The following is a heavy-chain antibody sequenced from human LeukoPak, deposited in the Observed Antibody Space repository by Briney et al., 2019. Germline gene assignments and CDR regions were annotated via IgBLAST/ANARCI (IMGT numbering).Heavy chain of an antibody. V-gene: IGHV3-30*18. CDR3: AKDYRDGYTSYYFDY. CDR1: GFTFSSYG. Sequence: GGSLRLSCAASGFTFSSYGMHWVRQAPGKGLEWVAVISYDGSNKYYADSVKGRFTISRDNPKNTLYLQMNSLRAEDTAVYYCAKDYRDGYTSYYFDYWGQGTLVTVSS. CDR2: ISYDGSNK. D-gene: IGHD5-24*01. J-gene: IGHJ4*02.